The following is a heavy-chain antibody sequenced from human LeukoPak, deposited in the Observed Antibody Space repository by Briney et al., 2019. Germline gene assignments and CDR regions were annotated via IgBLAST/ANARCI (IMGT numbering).Heavy chain of an antibody. CDR2: ICDSGSI. Sequence: SETLSLTCTASGGPVSSTTYCRSWIRQPPGKKPEWIGYICDSGSIDHNPSLRSRVTISVDASKDHFSLKLSSVTAADTAVYYCARGGYYDFWSGRSLFDYWGQGTLVTVSS. V-gene: IGHV4-61*03. CDR1: GGPVSSTTYC. D-gene: IGHD3-3*01. CDR3: ARGGYYDFWSGRSLFDY. J-gene: IGHJ4*02.